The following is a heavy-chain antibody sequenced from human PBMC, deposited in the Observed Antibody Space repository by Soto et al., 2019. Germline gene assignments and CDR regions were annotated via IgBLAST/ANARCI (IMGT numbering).Heavy chain of an antibody. J-gene: IGHJ3*02. CDR2: INHSGST. Sequence: SETLSLTCAVYGGSFSGYYWSWIRQPPGKGLEWIGEINHSGSTNYNPSLKSRVTISVDTSKNQFSLKLSSVTAADTAVYYCASVGYCSGGSCYRGLRAFDIWGQGTMVTVSS. V-gene: IGHV4-34*01. CDR3: ASVGYCSGGSCYRGLRAFDI. D-gene: IGHD2-15*01. CDR1: GGSFSGYY.